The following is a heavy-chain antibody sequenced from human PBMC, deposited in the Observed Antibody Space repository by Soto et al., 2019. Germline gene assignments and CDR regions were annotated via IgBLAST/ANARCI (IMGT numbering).Heavy chain of an antibody. D-gene: IGHD3-3*01. CDR1: GFTFSIHG. CDR3: AKDKVPSYDFWSGQRWFDH. J-gene: IGHJ5*02. Sequence: GGSLRLSCAASGFTFSIHGMHWVRQTPGKGLEWVAVISNDGNKKYYVESVEGRFSISRDNSKSIVYLQMNNVRIEDTAKYYCAKDKVPSYDFWSGQRWFDHWGQGTQVTVSS. V-gene: IGHV3-30*18. CDR2: ISNDGNKK.